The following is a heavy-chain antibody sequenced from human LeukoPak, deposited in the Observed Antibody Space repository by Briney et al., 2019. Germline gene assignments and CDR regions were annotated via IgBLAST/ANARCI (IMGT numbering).Heavy chain of an antibody. CDR1: GGSISTYY. J-gene: IGHJ4*02. V-gene: IGHV4-4*07. CDR2: IYTSGST. CDR3: ASSSSWTKPFDY. Sequence: SETLSLTCTVSGGSISTYYWSWIRQPPGKGLEWIGRIYTSGSTNYNPSLKSRVTMSVDTSKDQFSLKLSSVTAADTAVYYCASSSSWTKPFDYWGQGTLVTVSS. D-gene: IGHD6-13*01.